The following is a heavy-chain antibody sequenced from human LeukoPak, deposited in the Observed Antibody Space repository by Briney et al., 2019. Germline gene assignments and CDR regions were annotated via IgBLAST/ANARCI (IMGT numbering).Heavy chain of an antibody. V-gene: IGHV4-34*01. CDR3: ARPNDYVWGSFSV. J-gene: IGHJ4*02. Sequence: SETLSLTCAVYGGSFSGYYWSWIRQPPGKGLEWIGEINHSGSTNYNPSLKSRVTISVDTSKNQFSLKLSSVTAADTAVYYCARPNDYVWGSFSVWGQGTLVTVSS. CDR1: GGSFSGYY. CDR2: INHSGST. D-gene: IGHD3-16*01.